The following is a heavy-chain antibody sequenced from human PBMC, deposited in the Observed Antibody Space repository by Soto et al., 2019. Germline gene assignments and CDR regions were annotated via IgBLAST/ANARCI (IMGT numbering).Heavy chain of an antibody. D-gene: IGHD6-19*01. J-gene: IGHJ4*02. V-gene: IGHV3-30-3*01. Sequence: PGGSLRLSCAASGFTFGSYAMHWVRQAPGKGLEWVAVTSYDGSSRYYADSVKGRFTISRDNSKNTLFLQMNSLRPDDTAVYYCARPGKWLQSHVDYWGPGTLVTVSS. CDR1: GFTFGSYA. CDR2: TSYDGSSR. CDR3: ARPGKWLQSHVDY.